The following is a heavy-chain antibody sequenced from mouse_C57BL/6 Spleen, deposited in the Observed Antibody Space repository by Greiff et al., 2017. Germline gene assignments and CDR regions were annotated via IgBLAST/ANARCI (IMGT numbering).Heavy chain of an antibody. J-gene: IGHJ3*01. CDR2: INPGSGGT. CDR3: ARWPYEYDDVSWFAY. Sequence: QVQLQQSGAELVRPGTSVKVSCKASGYAFTNYLIEWVKQRPGQGLEWIGVINPGSGGTNYNEKFKGKATLTADKSSSTAYMQLSSLTSEDSAVYFCARWPYEYDDVSWFAYWGQGTLVTVSA. V-gene: IGHV1-54*01. CDR1: GYAFTNYL. D-gene: IGHD2-4*01.